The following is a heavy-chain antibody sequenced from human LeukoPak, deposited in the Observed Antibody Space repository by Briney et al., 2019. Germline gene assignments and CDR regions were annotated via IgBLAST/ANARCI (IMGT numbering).Heavy chain of an antibody. CDR3: ANLYNWNDFDY. V-gene: IGHV4-59*01. CDR2: FYYSGNT. CDR1: GGSISNYH. D-gene: IGHD1-20*01. J-gene: IGHJ4*02. Sequence: SETLSLTCTVSGGSISNYHWSWIRQPPGKGLEWIGSFYYSGNTNYNPSLKSRVTISINTPKNQFSLKLSSVTAADTAVYYCANLYNWNDFDYWGQGTLVTVSS.